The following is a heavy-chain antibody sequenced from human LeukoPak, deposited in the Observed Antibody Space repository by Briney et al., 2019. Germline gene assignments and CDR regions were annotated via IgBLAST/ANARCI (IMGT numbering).Heavy chain of an antibody. J-gene: IGHJ3*02. Sequence: SGPTLVNPTQTLTLTCTFSGFSLSTSGVGVGWNRQPPGKALEWLALIYWADDKRYSPSLKSRLTNTKDTSKNQVVLTMTNMDPVYIATYCCAPTRKAIVCWYAGGDAFDNWGQGTMVTVSS. CDR3: APTRKAIVCWYAGGDAFDN. V-gene: IGHV2-5*02. CDR2: IYWADDK. CDR1: GFSLSTSGVG. D-gene: IGHD6-13*01.